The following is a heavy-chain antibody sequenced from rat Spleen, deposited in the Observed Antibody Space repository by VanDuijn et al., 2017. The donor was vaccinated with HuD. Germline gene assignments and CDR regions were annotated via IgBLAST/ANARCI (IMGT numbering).Heavy chain of an antibody. CDR1: GFTFSDYN. V-gene: IGHV5-7*01. CDR3: ARERAALDY. Sequence: EVQLVESGGGLVQPGRSLKLSCAASGFTFSDYNMAWVRQAPKKGLEWVATISYDGSSTYYRDSVKGRFTISRDNAKSTLYLQMDSLRSEDTATYDCARERAALDYWGQGVMVTVSS. J-gene: IGHJ2*01. CDR2: ISYDGSST. D-gene: IGHD1-11*01.